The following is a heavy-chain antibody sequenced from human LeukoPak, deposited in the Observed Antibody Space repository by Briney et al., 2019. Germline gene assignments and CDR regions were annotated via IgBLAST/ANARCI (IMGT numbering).Heavy chain of an antibody. CDR3: AKLQYSSSDYFDY. CDR1: GFTFSSYA. J-gene: IGHJ4*02. D-gene: IGHD6-6*01. CDR2: ISGSGGST. Sequence: GGSLRLSCAASGFTFSSYAMSWVRQAPGKGLEWVSAISGSGGSTCYADSVKGRFTISRDNSKNTLYLQMNSLRAEDTAVYYCAKLQYSSSDYFDYWGQGTLVTVSS. V-gene: IGHV3-23*01.